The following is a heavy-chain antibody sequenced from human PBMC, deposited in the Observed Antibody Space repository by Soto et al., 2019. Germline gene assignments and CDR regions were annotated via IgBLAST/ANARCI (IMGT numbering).Heavy chain of an antibody. CDR1: GYTFTSYD. J-gene: IGHJ4*02. CDR2: MNPNSGNT. D-gene: IGHD2-15*01. CDR3: ARGLPSIVVVVAATDFDY. V-gene: IGHV1-8*01. Sequence: QVQLVRSGAEVKKPGASVKVSCKASGYTFTSYDINWVRQATGQGLEWMGWMNPNSGNTGYAQKFQGRVNMTRNTSISTAYMELSSLRSEDTAVYYCARGLPSIVVVVAATDFDYWGQGTLVTVSS.